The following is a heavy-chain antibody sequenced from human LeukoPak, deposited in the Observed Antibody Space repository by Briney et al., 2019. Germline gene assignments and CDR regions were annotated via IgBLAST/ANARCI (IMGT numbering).Heavy chain of an antibody. Sequence: SQTLSLTCAISGDSVSSNSAAWNWIRQSPSRGLEWLGRTYYRSKWYNDYAVSVKSRITINPDTSKNQFSLQLNSVTPEDTAVYYCARDKSYLRSYGPGKYNWFDPWGQGTLVTVSS. CDR1: GDSVSSNSAA. J-gene: IGHJ5*02. V-gene: IGHV6-1*01. CDR3: ARDKSYLRSYGPGKYNWFDP. D-gene: IGHD3-10*01. CDR2: TYYRSKWYN.